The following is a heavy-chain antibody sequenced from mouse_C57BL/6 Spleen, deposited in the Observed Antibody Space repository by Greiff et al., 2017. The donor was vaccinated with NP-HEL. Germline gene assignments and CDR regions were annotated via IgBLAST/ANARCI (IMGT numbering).Heavy chain of an antibody. J-gene: IGHJ4*01. CDR2: INPSSGYT. D-gene: IGHD4-1*01. Sequence: VQLKESGAELARPGASVKMSCKASGYTFTSYTMHWVKQRPGQGLEWIGYINPSSGYTKYNQKFKDKATLTADKSSSTAYMPLSSLTSEDSAVYYCARSKTGYYAMDDWGQGTSGTVSS. V-gene: IGHV1-4*01. CDR1: GYTFTSYT. CDR3: ARSKTGYYAMDD.